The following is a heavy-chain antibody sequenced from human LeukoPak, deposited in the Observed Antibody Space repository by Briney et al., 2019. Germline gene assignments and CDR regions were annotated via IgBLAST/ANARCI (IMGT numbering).Heavy chain of an antibody. D-gene: IGHD2-21*02. Sequence: GGSLRLSCVVSGFTFSSYHMNWVRQAPGKGLEWVSSISVTNSYIYYADSVTGRFTISRDNAKNSLYLQMNSLRAEDTAVYYCARGSQGMTHDYWGQGTLVTVSS. CDR3: ARGSQGMTHDY. CDR2: ISVTNSYI. CDR1: GFTFSSYH. V-gene: IGHV3-21*01. J-gene: IGHJ4*02.